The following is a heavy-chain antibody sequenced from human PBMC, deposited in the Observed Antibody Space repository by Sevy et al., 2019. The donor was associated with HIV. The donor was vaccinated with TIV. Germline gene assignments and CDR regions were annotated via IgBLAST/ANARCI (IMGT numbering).Heavy chain of an antibody. D-gene: IGHD2-2*01. CDR2: ISRSGGST. CDR3: AKVDVVVPVADYGLDV. Sequence: GGSLRLSCAASGFTFSNYAMTWVRQAPGKGLEWVSSISRSGGSTYYADSVKGRFTISRDNSKNTLYVQMNSPRAEDTALYYCAKVDVVVPVADYGLDVWGQGTTVTVSS. V-gene: IGHV3-23*01. J-gene: IGHJ6*02. CDR1: GFTFSNYA.